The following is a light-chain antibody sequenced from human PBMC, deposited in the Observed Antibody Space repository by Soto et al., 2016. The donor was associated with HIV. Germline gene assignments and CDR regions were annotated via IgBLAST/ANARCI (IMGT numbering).Light chain of an antibody. Sequence: VVMTQSPLSLPVTLGQPASISCRSSQSLVHSDGNTYLNWFHQRPGQSPRRLIYKISKRDSGVPDRFSGSGSGTDFTLKISRVEADDVGVYYCMQALQTPLTFGQGTRLEIK. CDR3: MQALQTPLT. CDR1: QSLVHSDGNTY. CDR2: KIS. V-gene: IGKV2-30*02. J-gene: IGKJ5*01.